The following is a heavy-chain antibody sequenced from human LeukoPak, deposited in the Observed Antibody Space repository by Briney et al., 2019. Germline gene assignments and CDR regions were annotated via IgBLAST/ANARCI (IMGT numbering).Heavy chain of an antibody. Sequence: PPETLSLTCTVSGGSISSYYWSWIRQPPGKGLEWIGYIYTSGSTNYNPSLKSRVTISVDTSKNQFSLKLSSVTAADTAVYCCARWEYSSSSGYFQHWGQGTLVTVSS. J-gene: IGHJ1*01. CDR3: ARWEYSSSSGYFQH. V-gene: IGHV4-4*09. D-gene: IGHD6-6*01. CDR2: IYTSGST. CDR1: GGSISSYY.